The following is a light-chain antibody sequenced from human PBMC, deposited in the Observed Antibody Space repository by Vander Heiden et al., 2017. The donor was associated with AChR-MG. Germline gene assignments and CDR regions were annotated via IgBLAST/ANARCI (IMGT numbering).Light chain of an antibody. V-gene: IGLV1-44*01. CDR3: AAWDDSLNGLV. J-gene: IGLJ2*01. CDR1: SSNIGSNT. Sequence: QSVLTPPPSASGTPGQRVTISCSGSSSNIGSNTVNWYQHLPGTAPKLLIYSNNQRPSVVPDRFSGSKSGTSASLAISGLQSEEEADYYCAAWDDSLNGLVFGGGTKLTVL. CDR2: SNN.